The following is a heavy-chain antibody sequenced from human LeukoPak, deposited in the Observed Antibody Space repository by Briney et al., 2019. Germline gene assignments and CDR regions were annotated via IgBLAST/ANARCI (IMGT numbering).Heavy chain of an antibody. CDR2: INHSGST. V-gene: IGHV4-34*01. D-gene: IGHD3-16*02. J-gene: IGHJ4*02. Sequence: SETLSLTCAVYGGSFSGYYWSWIRQPPGKGLEWIGEINHSGSTNYNPSLKSRVTISVDTSKNQFSLKLSSVTAADTAVYYCATRGGYYDYVWGSYRHDYWGQGTLVTASS. CDR1: GGSFSGYY. CDR3: ATRGGYYDYVWGSYRHDY.